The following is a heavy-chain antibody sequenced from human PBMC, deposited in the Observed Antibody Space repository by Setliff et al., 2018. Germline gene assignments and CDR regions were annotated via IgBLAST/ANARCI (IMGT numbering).Heavy chain of an antibody. CDR1: GGSISSGSYY. CDR2: IYTSGST. J-gene: IGHJ4*02. CDR3: ARIAYGSGSYYFDY. V-gene: IGHV4-61*09. Sequence: PSETLSLTCTVSGGSISSGSYYWSWIRQPAGKGLEWIGHIYTSGSTNYNPSLKSRLIISVDAPDNQFSVKLSSVTAADTAVYYCARIAYGSGSYYFDYWGQGTLVTVSS. D-gene: IGHD3-10*01.